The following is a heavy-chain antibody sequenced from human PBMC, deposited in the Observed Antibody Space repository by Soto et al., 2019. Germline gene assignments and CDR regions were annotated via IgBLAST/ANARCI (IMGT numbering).Heavy chain of an antibody. CDR3: ARDQNPHYYDSSGYDAFDI. CDR1: GFTFSSYE. J-gene: IGHJ3*02. Sequence: GGSLRLSCAASGFTFSSYEMNWVRQAPGKGLEWVSYISSSGSTIYYADSVKGRFTISRDNAKNSLYLQMNSLRAEDTAVYYCARDQNPHYYDSSGYDAFDIWGQGTMVTVSS. V-gene: IGHV3-48*03. CDR2: ISSSGSTI. D-gene: IGHD3-22*01.